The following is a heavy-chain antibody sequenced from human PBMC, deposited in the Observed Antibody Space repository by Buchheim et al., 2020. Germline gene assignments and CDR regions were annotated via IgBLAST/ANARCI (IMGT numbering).Heavy chain of an antibody. CDR1: GFTFSNYE. Sequence: EVQLVESGGGLVEPGGSLRLSCAASGFTFSNYEMHWVRQVIGKGLEWVLTIGVGGDTYYLGSVTCRFTITRENAKNSLYFQMNSLRAGDTAVYYCSRGAGELELRTMDVWGQGTT. D-gene: IGHD1-7*01. CDR3: SRGAGELELRTMDV. CDR2: IGVGGDT. V-gene: IGHV3-13*04. J-gene: IGHJ6*02.